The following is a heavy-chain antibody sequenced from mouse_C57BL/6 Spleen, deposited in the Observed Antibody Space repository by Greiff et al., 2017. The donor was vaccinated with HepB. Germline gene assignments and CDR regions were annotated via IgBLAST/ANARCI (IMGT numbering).Heavy chain of an antibody. V-gene: IGHV1-80*01. CDR3: AREFITTVVATPFAY. Sequence: VQLQQSGAELVKPGASVKISCKASGYAFSSYWMNWVKQRPGKGLKWIGQIYPGDGDTNYNGKFKGKATLTADKSSSTAYMQLSSLTSEDSAVYFCAREFITTVVATPFAYWGQGTLVTVSA. CDR1: GYAFSSYW. D-gene: IGHD1-1*01. CDR2: IYPGDGDT. J-gene: IGHJ3*01.